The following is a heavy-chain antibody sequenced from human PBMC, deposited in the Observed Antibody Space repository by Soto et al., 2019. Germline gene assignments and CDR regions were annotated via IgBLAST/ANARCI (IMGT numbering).Heavy chain of an antibody. Sequence: ASETLSLTCTVSGGSISSYYWSWIRQPPGKGLEWIGYIYYSGSTNYNPSLKSRVTISVDTSKNQFSLKLSSVTAADTAVYYCARGSCSGGSCYDNIDYWGQGTLVTVSS. CDR3: ARGSCSGGSCYDNIDY. CDR1: GGSISSYY. J-gene: IGHJ4*02. V-gene: IGHV4-59*01. CDR2: IYYSGST. D-gene: IGHD2-15*01.